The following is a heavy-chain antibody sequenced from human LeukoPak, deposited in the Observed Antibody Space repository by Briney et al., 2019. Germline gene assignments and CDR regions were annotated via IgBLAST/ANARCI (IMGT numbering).Heavy chain of an antibody. Sequence: GGSLRLSCAASGFTFSSYDMHWVRQATGKGLEWVSVIGTSGDTYYAGSVKGRFTISRENAKNSLYLQMNSLTAGDTAVYFCAKVQLERRLLLPNFDYWGQGTRVTVSS. V-gene: IGHV3-13*04. CDR2: IGTSGDT. CDR1: GFTFSSYD. CDR3: AKVQLERRLLLPNFDY. D-gene: IGHD1-1*01. J-gene: IGHJ4*03.